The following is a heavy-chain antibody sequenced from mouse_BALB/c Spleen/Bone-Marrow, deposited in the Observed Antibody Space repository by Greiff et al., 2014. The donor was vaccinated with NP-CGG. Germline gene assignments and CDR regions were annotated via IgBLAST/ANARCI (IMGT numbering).Heavy chain of an antibody. D-gene: IGHD2-10*02. J-gene: IGHJ4*01. CDR2: ISNGGGST. CDR1: GFTFSSYT. CDR3: ARRVWSRGGDY. V-gene: IGHV5-12-2*01. Sequence: DVQLVESGGGLVQPGGSLKLSCAASGFTFSSYTMSWVRQTPEKRLEWVAYISNGGGSTYYPDTVKGRFTISRDNAKNTLYLQMSSLKSEDTAMYYCARRVWSRGGDYWGQGTPVTVSS.